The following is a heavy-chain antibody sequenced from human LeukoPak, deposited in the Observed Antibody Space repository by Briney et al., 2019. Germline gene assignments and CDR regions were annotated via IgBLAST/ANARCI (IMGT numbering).Heavy chain of an antibody. CDR3: AGYGGNFIDY. CDR2: IYYSGST. CDR1: GGSISSSSYY. Sequence: SETLSPTCTVSGGSISSSSYYWGWIRQPPGKGLEWIGSIYYSGSTYYNPSLKSRVTISVDTSKNQFSLKLSSVTAADTAVYYCAGYGGNFIDYWGQGTLVTVSS. V-gene: IGHV4-39*01. D-gene: IGHD4-23*01. J-gene: IGHJ4*02.